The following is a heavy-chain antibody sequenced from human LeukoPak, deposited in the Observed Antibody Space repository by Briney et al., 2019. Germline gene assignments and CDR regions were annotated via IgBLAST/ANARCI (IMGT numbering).Heavy chain of an antibody. CDR2: IKQDGSEK. V-gene: IGHV3-7*01. J-gene: IGHJ3*02. Sequence: GGSLRLSCAASGFTFSSYWMSWVRQAPGKGLEWVANIKQDGSEKYYADSVKGRFTISRDNAKNSLYLQMNSLRAEDTAVYYCARERTAAGYKENAFDIWGQGTMVTVSS. CDR1: GFTFSSYW. CDR3: ARERTAAGYKENAFDI. D-gene: IGHD5-18*01.